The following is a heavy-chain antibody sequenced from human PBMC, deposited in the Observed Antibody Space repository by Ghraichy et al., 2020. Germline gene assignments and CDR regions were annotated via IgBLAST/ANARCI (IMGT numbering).Heavy chain of an antibody. CDR3: VGDGSGNGWSSS. Sequence: SETLSLTCTVFGGSISSSGSYWGWIRQPPGKGLEWIGSISYSGSPYYNPSLYSRVTISPDTSKNQFSLRLSSVAAADTAVYYCVGDGSGNGWSSSCGQGVLVPVSS. CDR1: GGSISSSGSY. CDR2: ISYSGSP. J-gene: IGHJ1*01. V-gene: IGHV4-39*07. D-gene: IGHD2-15*01.